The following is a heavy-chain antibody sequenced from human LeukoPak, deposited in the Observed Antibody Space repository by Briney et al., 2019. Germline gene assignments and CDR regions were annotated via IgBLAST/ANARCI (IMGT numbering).Heavy chain of an antibody. V-gene: IGHV4-34*01. D-gene: IGHD3-9*01. CDR1: GGSFSGYY. Sequence: SETLSLTCAVYGGSFSGYYWSWIRQPPGKGLEWIGEINHSGSTNSNPSLKSRVTISVDTSKNQFSLKLSSVTAADTAVYYCASSSPYYDILTGSVYYGMDVWGQGTTVTVSS. CDR3: ASSSPYYDILTGSVYYGMDV. CDR2: INHSGST. J-gene: IGHJ6*02.